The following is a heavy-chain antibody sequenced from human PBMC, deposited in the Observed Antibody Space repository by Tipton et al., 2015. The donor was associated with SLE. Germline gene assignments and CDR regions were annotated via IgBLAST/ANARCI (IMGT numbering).Heavy chain of an antibody. CDR2: IYYSGST. CDR3: ARVGVAYDILTGYYKSDAFDI. Sequence: TLSLTCTVSGGSISSQCWSWIRQPPGKGLDWIGYIYYSGSTNYNPSLKSRVTISVDTSKNQFSLKLSSVTAADTAVYYCARVGVAYDILTGYYKSDAFDIWGQGTMVTVSS. V-gene: IGHV4-59*11. CDR1: GGSISSQC. D-gene: IGHD3-9*01. J-gene: IGHJ3*02.